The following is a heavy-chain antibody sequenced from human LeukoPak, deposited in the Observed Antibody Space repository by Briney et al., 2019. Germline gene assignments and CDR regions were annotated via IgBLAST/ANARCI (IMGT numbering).Heavy chain of an antibody. Sequence: PGGSLRLSCAASGFSFSSFGMNWVRQAPGKGLEWVSYISSSSSTIYYADSVKGRFTISRDNSKNTLSLQMNSLRAEDTAVYYCAGAIGYFDFWGQGTLVTVSS. CDR2: ISSSSSTI. D-gene: IGHD2-21*01. CDR1: GFSFSSFG. J-gene: IGHJ4*02. V-gene: IGHV3-48*01. CDR3: AGAIGYFDF.